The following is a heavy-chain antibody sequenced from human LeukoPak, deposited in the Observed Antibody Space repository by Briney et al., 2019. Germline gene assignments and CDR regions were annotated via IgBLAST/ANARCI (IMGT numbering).Heavy chain of an antibody. CDR1: GGSLSSYY. CDR2: IYYSGST. J-gene: IGHJ4*02. CDR3: ARGGGSGYSYG. Sequence: SETLSLTCTVSGGSLSSYYWSWIRQPPGKGLEWIGYIYYSGSTNYNPSLKSRVTISVDTSKNQFSLKLTSVTAADTAVYYCARGGGSGYSYGWGQGTLVTVSS. V-gene: IGHV4-59*01. D-gene: IGHD5-18*01.